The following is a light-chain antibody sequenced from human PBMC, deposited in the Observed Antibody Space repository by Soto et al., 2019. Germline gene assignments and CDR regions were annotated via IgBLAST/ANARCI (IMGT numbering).Light chain of an antibody. V-gene: IGLV4-69*01. Sequence: QLVLTQSPSASASLGASVKLTCTLSSGHSSYAIAWHQQQPEKGPRYLMKLNSDGSHSKGDGTPDRFSGSSAGAERYLPVSSLQSEDEADYYCQTWGTGIWVFGGGTQLTVL. J-gene: IGLJ3*02. CDR3: QTWGTGIWV. CDR1: SGHSSYA. CDR2: LNSDGSH.